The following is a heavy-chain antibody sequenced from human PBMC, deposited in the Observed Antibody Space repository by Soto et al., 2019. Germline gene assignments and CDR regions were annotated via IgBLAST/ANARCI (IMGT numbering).Heavy chain of an antibody. CDR2: ISGSGGST. J-gene: IGHJ4*01. V-gene: IGHV3-23*01. CDR1: GFTFSSYG. Sequence: EVQLLESGGGLVQPGGSLRLSCAASGFTFSSYGMSWVRQAPGKGLEWVSAISGSGGSTYYADSVKGRFTISRDNSKNTLYVQMNSLRAEDTAVYYWAKSLSVGATTPFDYWGHGALVTVSS. CDR3: AKSLSVGATTPFDY. D-gene: IGHD1-26*01.